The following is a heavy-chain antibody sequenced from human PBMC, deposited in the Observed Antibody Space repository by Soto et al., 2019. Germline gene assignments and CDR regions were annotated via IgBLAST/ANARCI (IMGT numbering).Heavy chain of an antibody. CDR3: ARAERDYYYYGMDV. CDR2: IYYSGST. D-gene: IGHD1-26*01. CDR1: GGSISSGDYY. J-gene: IGHJ6*02. V-gene: IGHV4-30-4*01. Sequence: PSETLSLTCTVSGGSISSGDYYWSWIRQPPGKGLEWIGYIYYSGSTYYNPSLKSRVTISVDTSKNQFSLKLSAVTAADKAVYYCARAERDYYYYGMDVWGQGTTVTVSS.